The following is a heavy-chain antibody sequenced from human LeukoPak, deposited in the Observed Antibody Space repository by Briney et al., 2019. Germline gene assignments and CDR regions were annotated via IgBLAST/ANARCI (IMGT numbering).Heavy chain of an antibody. Sequence: GGSLRLSCAASGFTFSSYSMNWVRHAPGKGLEWVSYITSDSSTIYYADSVKGRFTISRVNAENSLYLQMDSLRAEDTAVYYCATAKNDYWGQGTLVTVSS. CDR3: ATAKNDY. CDR2: ITSDSSTI. J-gene: IGHJ4*02. V-gene: IGHV3-48*01. CDR1: GFTFSSYS.